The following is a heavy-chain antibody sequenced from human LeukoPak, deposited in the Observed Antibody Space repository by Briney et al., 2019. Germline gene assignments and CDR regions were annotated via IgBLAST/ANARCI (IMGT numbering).Heavy chain of an antibody. V-gene: IGHV4-59*08. CDR2: VHYSGST. D-gene: IGHD1-7*01. CDR3: ARPIGNTRDAFNI. Sequence: SETLSLTCTVSGGPISSYFWSWIRQPPGKGLEWIGYVHYSGSTNYSPSLKSRVTISVDTSKNQFSLRLSSVTAADTAVYYCARPIGNTRDAFNIWGQGTVVTVSS. J-gene: IGHJ3*02. CDR1: GGPISSYF.